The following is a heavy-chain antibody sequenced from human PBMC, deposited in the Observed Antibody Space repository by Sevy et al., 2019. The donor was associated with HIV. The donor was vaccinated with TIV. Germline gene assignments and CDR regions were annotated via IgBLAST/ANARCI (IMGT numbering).Heavy chain of an antibody. V-gene: IGHV3-64*01. Sequence: GGSLRLSCAASGFTFSTYAMYWVRQAPGKGLEYVSAISGGGGNTYYGPSVKGRFTVSRDNAKNTLYLQMGSLRAEDMAVYFCARKYHDTSGYPRYSMDVWGQGTTATVSS. CDR1: GFTFSTYA. CDR2: ISGGGGNT. D-gene: IGHD3-22*01. J-gene: IGHJ6*02. CDR3: ARKYHDTSGYPRYSMDV.